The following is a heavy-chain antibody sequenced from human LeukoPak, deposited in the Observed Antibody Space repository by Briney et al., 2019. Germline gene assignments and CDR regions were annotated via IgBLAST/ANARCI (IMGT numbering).Heavy chain of an antibody. D-gene: IGHD2-15*01. Sequence: SGGSLRLSCAASGFTFDDYAMHWVRQAPGKGLEWVSGISWNSGSIGYADSVKGRFTISRDNAKNSLYLQMNSLRAEDTAVYYCARVAVVGYCSGGSCFYYMDVWGKGTTVTVSS. CDR2: ISWNSGSI. CDR1: GFTFDDYA. CDR3: ARVAVVGYCSGGSCFYYMDV. J-gene: IGHJ6*03. V-gene: IGHV3-9*01.